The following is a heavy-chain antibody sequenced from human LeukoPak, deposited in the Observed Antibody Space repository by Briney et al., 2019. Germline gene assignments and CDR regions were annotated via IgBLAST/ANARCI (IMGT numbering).Heavy chain of an antibody. Sequence: WGSLTLSCAASRFTFYRYAMIWLPPAPGGGGEWVFAISGSGGSTYYADSVKGRFTISRDNSKNTLYLQMNSLRAEDTAVYYCAKSQHGVAPNWFDPWGQGTLVTVSS. J-gene: IGHJ5*02. V-gene: IGHV3-23*01. CDR2: ISGSGGST. D-gene: IGHD3-3*01. CDR3: AKSQHGVAPNWFDP. CDR1: RFTFYRYA.